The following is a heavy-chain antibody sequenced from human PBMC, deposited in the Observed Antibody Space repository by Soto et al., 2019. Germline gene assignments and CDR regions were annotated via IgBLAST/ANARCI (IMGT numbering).Heavy chain of an antibody. D-gene: IGHD3-3*01. CDR1: GFTFSDYA. CDR3: ARDPSRTIFGVVTTEGFDP. CDR2: LSNTAHRT. Sequence: GGPRLSCAASGFTFSDYAMSWVRQAPGKGLEWVSALSNTAHRTYYADSVEGRFTISRDNSKNTLYLQMNSLRAEDTAVYYCARDPSRTIFGVVTTEGFDPWGQGTLVTVSS. V-gene: IGHV3-23*01. J-gene: IGHJ5*02.